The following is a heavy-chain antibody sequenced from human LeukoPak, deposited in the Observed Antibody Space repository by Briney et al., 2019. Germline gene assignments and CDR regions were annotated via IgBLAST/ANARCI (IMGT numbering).Heavy chain of an antibody. CDR3: AREVVVVVPAAVDY. CDR1: GYTFTGYY. D-gene: IGHD2-2*01. Sequence: ASVKVSCKASGYTFTGYYMHWVRQAPGQGLEWMGWINPNSGGTNYAQKFQGWVTMTRNTSISTAYMELSRLRSDDTAVYYCAREVVVVVPAAVDYWGQGTLVTVSS. CDR2: INPNSGGT. J-gene: IGHJ4*02. V-gene: IGHV1-2*04.